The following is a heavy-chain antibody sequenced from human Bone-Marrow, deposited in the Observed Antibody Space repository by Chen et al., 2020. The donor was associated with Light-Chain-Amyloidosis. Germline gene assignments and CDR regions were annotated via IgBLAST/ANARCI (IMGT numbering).Heavy chain of an antibody. CDR1: GYTFTSYA. CDR3: ARDWGSGSPAL. V-gene: IGHV1-3*01. Sequence: QVQLVQSGAEVKKPGASVKVSCKASGYTFTSYAMHWVRQAPGQRLEWMGWINAGNGNTKNSQKFQGRVTITRDTSASTAYMELSSLRSEVTAVYYCARDWGSGSPALWGQGTLVTVSS. D-gene: IGHD3-10*01. CDR2: INAGNGNT. J-gene: IGHJ4*02.